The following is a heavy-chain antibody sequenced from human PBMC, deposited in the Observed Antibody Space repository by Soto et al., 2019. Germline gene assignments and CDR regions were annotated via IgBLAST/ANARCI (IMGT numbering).Heavy chain of an antibody. CDR2: ISWDGGST. CDR1: GFTFDDYT. CDR3: ATIAAAGPGSFDY. J-gene: IGHJ4*02. Sequence: GGSLRLSCAASGFTFDDYTMHWVRQAPGKGLEWVSLISWDGGSTYYADSVKGRFTISRDNSKNSLYLQMNSLRTEDTALYYCATIAAAGPGSFDYWGQGTLVTV. D-gene: IGHD6-13*01. V-gene: IGHV3-43*01.